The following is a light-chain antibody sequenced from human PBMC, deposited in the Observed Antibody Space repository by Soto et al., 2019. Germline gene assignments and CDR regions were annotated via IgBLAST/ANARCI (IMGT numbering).Light chain of an antibody. CDR2: DVS. Sequence: QSALTQPASVSGSPGQSITISCTGTSSDVGYYNYVSWYQQHPGKAPKLMIYDVSNRPSGVSNRFSGSKSGNTDSLTISGLQAEDEADYYCSSYTSTSTLVFGTGTKLTVL. J-gene: IGLJ1*01. CDR3: SSYTSTSTLV. CDR1: SSDVGYYNY. V-gene: IGLV2-14*03.